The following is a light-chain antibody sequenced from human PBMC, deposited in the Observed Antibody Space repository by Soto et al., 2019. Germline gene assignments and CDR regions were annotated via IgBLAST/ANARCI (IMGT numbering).Light chain of an antibody. CDR2: GAS. V-gene: IGKV3-20*01. J-gene: IGKJ2*01. CDR1: QSVSSSY. CDR3: QQYGSSTYT. Sequence: EMVLTQSPGTLSLSPGERATLSCRASQSVSSSYLAWYQQKPGQAPRLLIYGASSRATGIPDRFSVSGSGTDFTLTISRLEPEDFAVYYCQQYGSSTYTFGQGTKLEIK.